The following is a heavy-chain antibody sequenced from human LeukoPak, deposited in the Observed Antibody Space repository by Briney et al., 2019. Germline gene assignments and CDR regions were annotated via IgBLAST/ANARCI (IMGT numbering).Heavy chain of an antibody. CDR2: ISYDGSNK. J-gene: IGHJ4*02. CDR3: AKQRVVGATSFDH. Sequence: PGRSLRLSCTASGFSFSSYGMHWVRQAPGKGLEWVAVISYDGSNKYYGDSVKGRFTISRDNSKNTLYLQMNSLRGEDTAVYYCAKQRVVGATSFDHWGQGTLVTVSS. V-gene: IGHV3-30*18. CDR1: GFSFSSYG. D-gene: IGHD1-26*01.